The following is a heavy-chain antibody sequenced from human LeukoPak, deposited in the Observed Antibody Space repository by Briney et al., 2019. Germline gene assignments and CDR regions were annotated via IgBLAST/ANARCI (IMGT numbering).Heavy chain of an antibody. J-gene: IGHJ4*02. CDR2: INHSGST. D-gene: IGHD5-12*01. CDR3: ARGFPRVATRPLDY. CDR1: GGSFSGYY. Sequence: SETLSLTCAVYGGSFSGYYWSWIRQPPGKGLEWIGEINHSGSTNYNPSLKSRVTISVDTSKSQFSLKLSSVTAADTAVYYCARGFPRVATRPLDYWGQGTLVTVSS. V-gene: IGHV4-34*01.